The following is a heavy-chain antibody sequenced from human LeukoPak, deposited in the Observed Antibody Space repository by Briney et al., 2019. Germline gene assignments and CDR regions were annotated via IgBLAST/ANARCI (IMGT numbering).Heavy chain of an antibody. CDR3: ATYYDFWSGYFSYYYYYGMDV. CDR1: GFTFSSYG. V-gene: IGHV3-30*03. D-gene: IGHD3-3*01. J-gene: IGHJ6*02. CDR2: ISYDGSNK. Sequence: GGSLRLSCAASGFTFSSYGMHWVRQAPGKGLEWVAVISYDGSNKYYADSVKGRFTISRDNSKNTLYLQMNSLRAEDTAVYYCATYYDFWSGYFSYYYYYGMDVWGQGTTVTVSS.